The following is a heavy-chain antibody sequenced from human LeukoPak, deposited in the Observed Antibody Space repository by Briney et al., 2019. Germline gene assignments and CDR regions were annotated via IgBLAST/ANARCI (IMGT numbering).Heavy chain of an antibody. D-gene: IGHD3-10*01. CDR3: AREGDPTGSYYNY. CDR2: IYHSGST. V-gene: IGHV4-4*02. Sequence: SETLSLTCDVSGVSISSSNRWSWVRQPPGKGLEWIGEIYHSGSTNYNPSLKSRVTISVDKSKNQFSLNLNSVTAADTAVYYCAREGDPTGSYYNYWGQGILATVSS. CDR1: GVSISSSNR. J-gene: IGHJ4*02.